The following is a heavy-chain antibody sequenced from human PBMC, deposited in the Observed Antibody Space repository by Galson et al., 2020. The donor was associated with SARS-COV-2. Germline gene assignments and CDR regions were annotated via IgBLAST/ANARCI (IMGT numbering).Heavy chain of an antibody. D-gene: IGHD6-13*01. V-gene: IGHV4-4*02. CDR2: IHHSGPT. CDR1: GGSITNHNW. CDR3: ARVGPVAGSFYAFDI. J-gene: IGHJ3*02. Sequence: TLSLTCAVSGGSITNHNWWTWVRQPPGQGLEWIGEIHHSGPTNYNPSPKSRISISVDKSEHQCSLKLNSVTAADTAIYYCARVGPVAGSFYAFDIWGQGTMVTVSS.